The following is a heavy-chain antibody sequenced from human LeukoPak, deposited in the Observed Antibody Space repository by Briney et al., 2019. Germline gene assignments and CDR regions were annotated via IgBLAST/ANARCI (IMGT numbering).Heavy chain of an antibody. Sequence: GGSLRLSCAASGFTFSSYAISWVRQAPGQGLEWMGGIIPIFGTANYAQKFQGRVTITADESTSTAYMELSSLRSEDTAVYYCARDPYSLNAFDIWGQGTMVTVSS. CDR3: ARDPYSLNAFDI. CDR2: IIPIFGTA. D-gene: IGHD2-15*01. V-gene: IGHV1-69*01. J-gene: IGHJ3*02. CDR1: GFTFSSYA.